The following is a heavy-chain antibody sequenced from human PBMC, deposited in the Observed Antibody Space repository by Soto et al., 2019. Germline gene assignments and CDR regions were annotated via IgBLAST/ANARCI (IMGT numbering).Heavy chain of an antibody. CDR2: ISYDGSNK. D-gene: IGHD3-10*01. CDR1: GFTFSSYA. CDR3: ARVPQRYGSGSYYKGWFDP. Sequence: AGGSLRLSCGASGFTFSSYAMHWVRQAPGKGLEWVAVISYDGSNKYYADSVKGRFTISRDNSKNTLYLQMNSLRAEDTAVYYCARVPQRYGSGSYYKGWFDPWGQGTLVTVSS. V-gene: IGHV3-30-3*01. J-gene: IGHJ5*02.